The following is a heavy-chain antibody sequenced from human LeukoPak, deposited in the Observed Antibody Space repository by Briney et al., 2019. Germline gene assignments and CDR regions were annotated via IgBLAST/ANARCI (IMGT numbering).Heavy chain of an antibody. J-gene: IGHJ3*02. Sequence: GGSLRLSCAASGFTLSSNAMSWVRQAPGKGLEWVSGISGSGGSSYYAEYVKGRLIIARDNSKNTLYLQMNSLRAEDTAVYYCAKDRSLSVVTAFDAFDIWGQGTMVTVSS. CDR1: GFTLSSNA. D-gene: IGHD2-21*02. CDR2: ISGSGGSS. CDR3: AKDRSLSVVTAFDAFDI. V-gene: IGHV3-23*01.